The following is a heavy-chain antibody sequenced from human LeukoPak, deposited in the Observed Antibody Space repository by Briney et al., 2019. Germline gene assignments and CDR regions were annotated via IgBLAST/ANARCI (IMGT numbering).Heavy chain of an antibody. V-gene: IGHV1-24*01. CDR1: GYTLTELS. D-gene: IGHD3-10*01. Sequence: ASVKVSCKVSGYTLTELSMHWVRQAPGKGLEWMGGFDPEDGETIYAQKFQGRVTMTEDTSTDTAYMEPSSLRSEDTAVYYCATLWGLYGSGFYHAFDIWGQGTMVTVSS. CDR3: ATLWGLYGSGFYHAFDI. CDR2: FDPEDGET. J-gene: IGHJ3*02.